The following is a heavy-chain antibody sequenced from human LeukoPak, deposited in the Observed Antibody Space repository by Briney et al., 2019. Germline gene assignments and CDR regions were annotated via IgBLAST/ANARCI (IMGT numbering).Heavy chain of an antibody. CDR3: ARQWVELWPSGDYYGMDV. V-gene: IGHV5-51*01. J-gene: IGHJ6*04. D-gene: IGHD5-18*01. Sequence: GESRTSSCACSGSGFTCYAIGWVRAVRGQVLGWRGIISTDDSETRYSPSFQGQVTISADKSISTAYLQWSSLKASDTAMYYCARQWVELWPSGDYYGMDVWGKGTTVTVSS. CDR1: GSGFTCYA. CDR2: ISTDDSET.